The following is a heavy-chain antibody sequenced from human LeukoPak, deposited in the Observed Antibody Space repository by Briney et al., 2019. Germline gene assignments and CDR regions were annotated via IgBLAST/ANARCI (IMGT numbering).Heavy chain of an antibody. CDR2: FYYSGST. Sequence: SETLSLTCTVSGGSISSSLYYWGWIRQPPGKGLEWIGSFYYSGSTYYNPSLRSRVTISVDTSKNHFFLKLSSVTAADTAVYYCARLTTLVRGLEEWFDPWGQGTLVTVSS. CDR1: GGSISSSLYY. J-gene: IGHJ5*02. D-gene: IGHD3-10*01. CDR3: ARLTTLVRGLEEWFDP. V-gene: IGHV4-39*02.